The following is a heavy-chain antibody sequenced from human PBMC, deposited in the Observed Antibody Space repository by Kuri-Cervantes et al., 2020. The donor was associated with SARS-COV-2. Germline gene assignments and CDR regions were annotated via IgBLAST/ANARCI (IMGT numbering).Heavy chain of an antibody. J-gene: IGHJ6*02. D-gene: IGHD3-9*01. V-gene: IGHV3-23*01. CDR3: AKADWANYYYYYGMDV. Sequence: GGSLRLSCAASGFTFSSYAMSWVRQAQGKGLEWVSAISGSGGSTYYADSVKGRFTISRDNSKNTLYLQMNSLRAEDTAVYYCAKADWANYYYYYGMDVWGQGTTVTVSS. CDR1: GFTFSSYA. CDR2: ISGSGGST.